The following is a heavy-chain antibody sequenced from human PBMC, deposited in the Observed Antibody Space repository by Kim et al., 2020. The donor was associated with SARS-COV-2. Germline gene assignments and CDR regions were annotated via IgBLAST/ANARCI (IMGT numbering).Heavy chain of an antibody. J-gene: IGHJ4*02. CDR2: KTDGGTI. CDR3: TTRNY. Sequence: KTDGGTIDYAAPVKDRFTISRDDSNSTLYLQMTSLKTEDTAVYYCTTRNYWGQGTLVTVSS. V-gene: IGHV3-15*01.